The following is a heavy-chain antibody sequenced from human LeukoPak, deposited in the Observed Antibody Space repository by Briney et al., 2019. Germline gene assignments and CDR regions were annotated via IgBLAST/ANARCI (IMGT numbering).Heavy chain of an antibody. Sequence: ASVKVSCKASGYTFTSYDINWVRQATGQGLEWMGWMNPNSGNTNYAQKLQGRVTMTTDTSTSTAYMELRSLRSDDTAVYYCARAQRGYSSGWYSTYFDYWGQGTLVTVSS. CDR1: GYTFTSYD. J-gene: IGHJ4*02. CDR2: MNPNSGNT. V-gene: IGHV1-18*01. CDR3: ARAQRGYSSGWYSTYFDY. D-gene: IGHD6-19*01.